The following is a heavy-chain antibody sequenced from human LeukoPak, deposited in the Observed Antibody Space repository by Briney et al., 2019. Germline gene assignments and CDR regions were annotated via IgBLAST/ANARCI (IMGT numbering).Heavy chain of an antibody. J-gene: IGHJ4*02. CDR2: INPSGGST. D-gene: IGHD6-13*01. CDR3: ARSRPREQQLVQEIDY. V-gene: IGHV1-46*01. Sequence: ASVTVSCTASGYTFTSYYIHWVRQAPGQGLEWMGIINPSGGSTSYAQKFQGRVTMTRDTSTSTVYMELSSLRSEDTAVYYCARSRPREQQLVQEIDYWGQGTLVTVSS. CDR1: GYTFTSYY.